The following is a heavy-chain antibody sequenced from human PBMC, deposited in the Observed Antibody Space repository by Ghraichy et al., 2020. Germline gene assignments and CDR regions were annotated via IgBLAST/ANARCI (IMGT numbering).Heavy chain of an antibody. CDR3: ARGGWELRGSLDI. CDR2: TYYKSKWYN. CDR1: GDSVSNNSAA. D-gene: IGHD1-26*01. V-gene: IGHV6-1*01. J-gene: IGHJ3*02. Sequence: SQTLSLTCAISGDSVSNNSAAWNWIRQSPSRGLEWLGRTYYKSKWYNDYAVSVKSRITINPDTSKNQFSLHLNSVTPEDAAVYYCARGGWELRGSLDIWGQGTMVTVSS.